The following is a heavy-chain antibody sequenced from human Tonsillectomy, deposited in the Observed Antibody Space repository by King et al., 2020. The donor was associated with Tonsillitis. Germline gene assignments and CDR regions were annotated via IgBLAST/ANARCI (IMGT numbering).Heavy chain of an antibody. CDR2: IYYTGNT. J-gene: IGHJ4*02. V-gene: IGHV4-39*01. D-gene: IGHD2-2*02. Sequence: VQLQESGPGLVKPSETLSLTCTVSGGSIGSSTYYWGWIRQPPGKGLEWIGTIYYTGNTYYNPSLRSRLTISIDTSKNQFSLKLTSVTAADTAVYYCARHEPVEVTTAIGYWGQGTLDTVSS. CDR3: ARHEPVEVTTAIGY. CDR1: GGSIGSSTYY.